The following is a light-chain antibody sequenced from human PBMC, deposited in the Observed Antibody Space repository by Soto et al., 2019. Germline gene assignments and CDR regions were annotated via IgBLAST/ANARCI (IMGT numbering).Light chain of an antibody. J-gene: IGLJ3*02. CDR1: SSDVGSYNR. Sequence: QSALIQPPSVSGSPGQSVTLSCTGTSSDVGSYNRVSWYQQPPGTAPKLMIYEVSNRPSGVPDRFSGSKSGNTASLTISGLQAEDEADYYCSLYTSSSTFLFGGGTKLTVL. CDR3: SLYTSSSTFL. V-gene: IGLV2-18*01. CDR2: EVS.